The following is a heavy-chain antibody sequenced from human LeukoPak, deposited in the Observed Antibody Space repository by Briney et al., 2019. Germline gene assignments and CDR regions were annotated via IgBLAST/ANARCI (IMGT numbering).Heavy chain of an antibody. CDR3: ARDRRQGLRYFDWLYQDYYYGMDV. CDR2: ISAYNGNP. V-gene: IGHV1-18*01. CDR1: GYTFPSYG. J-gene: IGHJ6*02. Sequence: ASVKVSCKASGYTFPSYGISWVRQAPGQGLEWMGWISAYNGNPNYAQKLQGRVTMTTDTSTSTAYMELRSLRSDDTAVYYCARDRRQGLRYFDWLYQDYYYGMDVWGQGTTVTVSS. D-gene: IGHD3-9*01.